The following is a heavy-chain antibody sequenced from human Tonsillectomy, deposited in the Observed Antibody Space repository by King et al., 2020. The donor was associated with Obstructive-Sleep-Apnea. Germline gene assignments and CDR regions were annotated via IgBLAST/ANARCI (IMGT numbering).Heavy chain of an antibody. V-gene: IGHV3-30*02. CDR2: IRYDGSNK. Sequence: VQLVESGGGVVQPGGSLRLSCAASGFTFSSYGMHWVRQAPGKGLEWVAFIRYDGSNKYYADSVKGRFTISRDNSKNTLYLQMNSLRAEDTAVYYCAKGSPEYGFLACYSIGGVFDYWGQGTLVTVSS. CDR1: GFTFSSYG. D-gene: IGHD3/OR15-3a*01. J-gene: IGHJ4*02. CDR3: AKGSPEYGFLACYSIGGVFDY.